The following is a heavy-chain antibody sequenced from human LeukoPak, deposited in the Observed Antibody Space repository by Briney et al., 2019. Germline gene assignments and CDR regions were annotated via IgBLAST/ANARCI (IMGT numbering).Heavy chain of an antibody. CDR1: GYTFTSYG. Sequence: ASVKVSCKASGYTFTSYGISWVRQAPGQGLEWMGWISAYNGNTNYAQKLQGRVTMTTDTSTSTAYMELSSLRSEDTAVYYCAGGRTDIVVVPATLRNYYFDYWGQGTLVTVSS. V-gene: IGHV1-18*01. D-gene: IGHD2-2*01. CDR3: AGGRTDIVVVPATLRNYYFDY. J-gene: IGHJ4*02. CDR2: ISAYNGNT.